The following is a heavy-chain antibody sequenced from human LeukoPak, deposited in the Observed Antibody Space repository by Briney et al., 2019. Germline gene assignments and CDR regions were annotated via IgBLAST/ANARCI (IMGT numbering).Heavy chain of an antibody. Sequence: PGGSLRLSCAASGFTVSSNYMSWVRQAPGKGLEWVSVIYSGGSTYYADSVKGRFTISRDNSKNTLYLQMNSLRAEDTAVYYCARNLVYDYGDYLGYWGQGTLVTVSS. D-gene: IGHD4-17*01. CDR3: ARNLVYDYGDYLGY. J-gene: IGHJ4*02. CDR2: IYSGGST. V-gene: IGHV3-66*01. CDR1: GFTVSSNY.